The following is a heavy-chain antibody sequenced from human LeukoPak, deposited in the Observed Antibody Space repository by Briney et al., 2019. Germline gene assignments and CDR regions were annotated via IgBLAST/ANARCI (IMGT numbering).Heavy chain of an antibody. CDR2: IYHSGST. V-gene: IGHV4-38-2*02. CDR1: GYSISSGYY. J-gene: IGHJ6*03. CDR3: ARATTMVRGVIIKYYYYYMDV. Sequence: PSETLSLTCSVSGYSISSGYYWGWIRQPPGKGLEWLGTIYHSGSTNYNPSLKSRVTISVDTSKNQFSLKLSSVTAADTAVYYCARATTMVRGVIIKYYYYYMDVWGKGTTVTVSS. D-gene: IGHD3-10*01.